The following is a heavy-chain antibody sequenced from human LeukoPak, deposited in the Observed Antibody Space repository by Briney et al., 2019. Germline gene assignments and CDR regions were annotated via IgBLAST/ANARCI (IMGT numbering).Heavy chain of an antibody. Sequence: PSETLSLTCTVSGGSISSHYWSWIRQPPGKGLEWIGYIYYSGSANYNPSLKSRVTISVDTSKNQFSLKLSPVTAADTAVYYCARVGTAARHFDYWGQGTLVTVSS. D-gene: IGHD6-6*01. CDR1: GGSISSHY. CDR2: IYYSGSA. J-gene: IGHJ4*02. V-gene: IGHV4-59*11. CDR3: ARVGTAARHFDY.